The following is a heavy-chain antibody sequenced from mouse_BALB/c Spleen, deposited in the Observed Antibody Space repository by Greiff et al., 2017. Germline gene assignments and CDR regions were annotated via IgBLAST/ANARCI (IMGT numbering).Heavy chain of an antibody. CDR1: GYAFSSSW. CDR3: AKGGGGDY. Sequence: QVQLQQSGPELVKPGASVKISCKASGYAFSSSWMNWVKQRPGQGLEWIGRIYPGDGDTNYNGKFKGKATLTADKSSSTAYMQLSSLTSVDSAVYFCAKGGGGDYWGQGTTRTVSS. V-gene: IGHV1-82*01. CDR2: IYPGDGDT. J-gene: IGHJ2*01.